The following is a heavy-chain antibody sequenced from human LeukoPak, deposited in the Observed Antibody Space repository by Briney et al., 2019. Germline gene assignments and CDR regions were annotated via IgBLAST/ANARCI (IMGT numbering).Heavy chain of an antibody. Sequence: GGSLRLSCAASGFTFSNYDMHWVREAPGKGLDCVAVIWNDGNNQFYADSVKGRFTISRDTSKNTLFLHMNSLRDEDTPVYYCAKDVVAGTPNYRDLWGQGTLVSVPS. CDR3: AKDVVAGTPNYRDL. J-gene: IGHJ4*02. D-gene: IGHD6-19*01. V-gene: IGHV3-33*06. CDR2: IWNDGNNQ. CDR1: GFTFSNYD.